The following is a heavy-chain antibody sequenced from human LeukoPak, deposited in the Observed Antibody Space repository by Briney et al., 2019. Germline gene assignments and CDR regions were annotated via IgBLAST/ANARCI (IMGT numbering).Heavy chain of an antibody. CDR3: ARHVGYYDSSGSDY. V-gene: IGHV5-51*01. J-gene: IGHJ4*02. D-gene: IGHD3-22*01. CDR2: IYPDDSDT. Sequence: GEPLKISCKGSGYSFTNYWIGWVRQMPGKGLELMGIIYPDDSDTRYSPSFEGQVTITVDKSINTAYLQWSSLKASDSAIYYCARHVGYYDSSGSDYWGQGTLVTVSS. CDR1: GYSFTNYW.